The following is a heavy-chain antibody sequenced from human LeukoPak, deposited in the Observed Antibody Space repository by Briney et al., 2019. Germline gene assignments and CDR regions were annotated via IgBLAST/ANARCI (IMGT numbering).Heavy chain of an antibody. CDR3: AREGAPGELSFFDY. J-gene: IGHJ4*02. V-gene: IGHV4-34*01. CDR2: INHSGST. D-gene: IGHD3-16*02. Sequence: PSETLSLTCAVYGGSFSGYYWSWIRQPPGKGLEWIGEINHSGSTNYNPSLKSRVTISVDTSKNQFSLKLSSVTAADTAVYYCAREGAPGELSFFDYWGQGTLVTVSS. CDR1: GGSFSGYY.